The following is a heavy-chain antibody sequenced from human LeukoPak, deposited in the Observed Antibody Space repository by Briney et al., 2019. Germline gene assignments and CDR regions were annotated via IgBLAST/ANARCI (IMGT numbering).Heavy chain of an antibody. Sequence: SETLSLTCTVSGGSISSSSYYWGWIRQPPGKGLEWIGSIYYSGSTYYNPSLKSRVTISVDTSKNQFSLKLSSVTAADTAVYYCARAQKWWLLDYWGQGTLVTVSS. CDR3: ARAQKWWLLDY. J-gene: IGHJ4*02. D-gene: IGHD5-12*01. V-gene: IGHV4-39*07. CDR1: GGSISSSSYY. CDR2: IYYSGST.